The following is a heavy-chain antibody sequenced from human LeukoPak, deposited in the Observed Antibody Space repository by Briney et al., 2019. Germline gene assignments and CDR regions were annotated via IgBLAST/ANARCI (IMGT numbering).Heavy chain of an antibody. CDR2: IYTSGST. D-gene: IGHD3-22*01. J-gene: IGHJ3*02. Sequence: SQTLSLTCTVSGGSISSGSYYWSWIRQPAGKGLEWIGRIYTSGSTNYNPSLKSRVTISVDTSKNQFSPKLSSVTAADPAVDYCARADSDYEDSSGYHDAFDIWGHGTMVTVSS. V-gene: IGHV4-61*02. CDR3: ARADSDYEDSSGYHDAFDI. CDR1: GGSISSGSYY.